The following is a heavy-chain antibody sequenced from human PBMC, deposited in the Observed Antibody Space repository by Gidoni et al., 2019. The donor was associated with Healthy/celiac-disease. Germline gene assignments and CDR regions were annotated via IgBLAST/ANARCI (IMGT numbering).Heavy chain of an antibody. CDR3: VIVVVVAAKNWFDP. D-gene: IGHD2-15*01. CDR1: GYTFTGYY. V-gene: IGHV1-2*02. J-gene: IGHJ5*02. Sequence: QVQLVQSGAEVKKPGASVKVSCKASGYTFTGYYMHWVRQAPGQGLERMGRINPNSGGTNYAQKFQGRVTMTRETSISTAYMELSRLRSDDTAVYYCVIVVVVAAKNWFDPWGQGTLVTVSS. CDR2: INPNSGGT.